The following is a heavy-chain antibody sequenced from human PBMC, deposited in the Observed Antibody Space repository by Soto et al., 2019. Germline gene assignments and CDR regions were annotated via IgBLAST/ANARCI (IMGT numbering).Heavy chain of an antibody. Sequence: QLQLQESGPGLVKPSETLSLTCTVSGGSISSSSYYWGWIRQPPGKGLEWIGSIYYSGSTYYNPSLQSRVTISVDTSKNQFSLKLSSVTAADTAVYYCARHWGYYGSGSYYGFWGQGTLVTVSS. CDR1: GGSISSSSYY. D-gene: IGHD3-10*01. CDR3: ARHWGYYGSGSYYGF. V-gene: IGHV4-39*01. CDR2: IYYSGST. J-gene: IGHJ4*02.